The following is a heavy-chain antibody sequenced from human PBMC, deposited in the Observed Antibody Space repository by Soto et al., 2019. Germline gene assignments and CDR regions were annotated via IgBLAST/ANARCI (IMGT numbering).Heavy chain of an antibody. Sequence: PSETLSLTCTVSGGSISSYYWSWIRQPPGKGLEWIGYIYCSGSTNYNPSLKSRVTISVDTSKNQFSLKLSSVTAADTAVYYCAMAGRVAGTYYFDYWGQGTLVTVSS. CDR2: IYCSGST. V-gene: IGHV4-59*01. CDR3: AMAGRVAGTYYFDY. J-gene: IGHJ4*02. D-gene: IGHD6-19*01. CDR1: GGSISSYY.